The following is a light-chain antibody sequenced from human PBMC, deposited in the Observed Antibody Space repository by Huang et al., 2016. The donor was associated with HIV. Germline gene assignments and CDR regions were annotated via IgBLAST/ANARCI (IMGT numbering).Light chain of an antibody. CDR1: QNINKY. Sequence: DIRMTQSPSSLSASVGDSVIITCRTSQNINKYLNWYQQMPGKAPKLLIYGSSTLQGGVSSRFSGSGSGTDFTLTIESLQPEDTAMYYCQQSYNVPRTFGQGT. V-gene: IGKV1-39*01. CDR2: GSS. J-gene: IGKJ2*01. CDR3: QQSYNVPRT.